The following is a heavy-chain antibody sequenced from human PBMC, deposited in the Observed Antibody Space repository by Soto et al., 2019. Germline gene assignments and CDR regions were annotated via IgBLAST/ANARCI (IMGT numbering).Heavy chain of an antibody. D-gene: IGHD3-22*01. CDR2: IYYSGST. CDR1: GGSISSSIYY. J-gene: IGHJ4*02. V-gene: IGHV4-39*01. CDR3: ARKHYYDSSGPFDY. Sequence: SETLSLTCTVSGGSISSSIYYWGWIRQPPGKGLEWIGSIYYSGSTYYNPSLRSRVTISVDTSKNQFSLKLSSVTAADTAVYYCARKHYYDSSGPFDYWGQGTLVTVSS.